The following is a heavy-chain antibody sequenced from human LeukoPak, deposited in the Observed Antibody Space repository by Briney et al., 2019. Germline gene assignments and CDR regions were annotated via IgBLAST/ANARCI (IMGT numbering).Heavy chain of an antibody. J-gene: IGHJ4*02. CDR2: ISGSGGRT. V-gene: IGHV3-23*01. CDR1: GFTFSTYA. Sequence: GSLRLSCAASGFTFSTYAMGWVRQAPGKGLEWVSAISGSGGRTYYADTVKGRFTISRDNSKNTLYVQMNSLRAEDTAVYYCAKANWDDEYIFTNWGQGTLVTVPS. CDR3: AKANWDDEYIFTN. D-gene: IGHD1-1*01.